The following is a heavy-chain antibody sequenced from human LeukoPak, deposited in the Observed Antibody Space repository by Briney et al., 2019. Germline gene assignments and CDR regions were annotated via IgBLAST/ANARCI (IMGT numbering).Heavy chain of an antibody. J-gene: IGHJ5*02. V-gene: IGHV4-39*07. CDR2: IYYSGST. Sequence: PSETLSLTCTVSGGSISSSSYYWGWIRQPPGKGLEWIGSIYYSGSTYYNPSLKSRVTISVDTSKNQFSLKLSSVTAADTAVYYCARGYSYNWNYDLWFDPWGQGTLVTVSS. CDR1: GGSISSSSYY. CDR3: ARGYSYNWNYDLWFDP. D-gene: IGHD1-7*01.